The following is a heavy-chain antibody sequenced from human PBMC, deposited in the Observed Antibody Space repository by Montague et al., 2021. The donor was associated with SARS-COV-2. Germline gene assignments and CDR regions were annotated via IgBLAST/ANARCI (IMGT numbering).Heavy chain of an antibody. CDR3: ARAVYTGGWYGVNYFDY. J-gene: IGHJ4*02. Sequence: SETLSLTCTVSGTPFSSYYWSWVRQPPGKGLEFIGYIYDDGSTNYNPSLKSRVTISIDTSKKQFSLKLSSVTAADTAVYYCARAVYTGGWYGVNYFDYWGQGTLVTVSS. CDR2: IYDDGST. D-gene: IGHD6-19*01. V-gene: IGHV4-4*09. CDR1: GTPFSSYY.